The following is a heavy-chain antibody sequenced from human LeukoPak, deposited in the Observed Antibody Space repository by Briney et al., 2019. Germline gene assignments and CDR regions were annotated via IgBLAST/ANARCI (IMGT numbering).Heavy chain of an antibody. J-gene: IGHJ5*02. V-gene: IGHV4-34*01. Sequence: PGGSLRLSCAASDFTFSSSGMTWVRQAPGKGLEWIGEINHSGSTNYNPSLKSRVTTSVDTSKNQFSLKLSSVTAADTAVYYCARGHSNYYDSSGYQGSTEGFDPWGQGTLVTVSS. CDR2: INHSGST. CDR3: ARGHSNYYDSSGYQGSTEGFDP. CDR1: DFTFSSSG. D-gene: IGHD3-22*01.